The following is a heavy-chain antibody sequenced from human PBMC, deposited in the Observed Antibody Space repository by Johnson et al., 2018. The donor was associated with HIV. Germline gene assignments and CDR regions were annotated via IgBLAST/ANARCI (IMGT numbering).Heavy chain of an antibody. CDR3: ATDGGYERGGDYKGGGFDI. V-gene: IGHV3-30*03. CDR1: GFTFSSYG. Sequence: VQLVESGGGLVQPGGSLRLSCAASGFTFSSYGMHWVRQAPGKGLEWVAVISYDGSNKYYADSVKGRFTISRDNSKNTLYLQMNRLRAEDTAVYYCATDGGYERGGDYKGGGFDIWGQGTMVTVSS. D-gene: IGHD2-21*01. J-gene: IGHJ3*02. CDR2: ISYDGSNK.